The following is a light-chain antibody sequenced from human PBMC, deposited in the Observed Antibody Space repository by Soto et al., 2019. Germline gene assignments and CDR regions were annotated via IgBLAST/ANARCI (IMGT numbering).Light chain of an antibody. J-gene: IGKJ1*01. CDR1: QGISSY. CDR2: AAS. V-gene: IGKV1-9*01. Sequence: DIQLTQSPSFLSESVGDRVTVTCRASQGISSYLALYQQKPGKAPKLLIYAASTLQSGVPSRFSGSGSGTEFTLTISSLQTEDFATYYCQQFNSFPRTFGLGTKVEIK. CDR3: QQFNSFPRT.